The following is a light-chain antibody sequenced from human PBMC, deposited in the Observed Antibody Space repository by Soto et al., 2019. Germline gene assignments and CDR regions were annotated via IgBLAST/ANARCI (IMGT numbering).Light chain of an antibody. J-gene: IGKJ4*01. Sequence: EVLLTQSPGTLSLSQEERATLSCRASQSVSSSYLAWYQQKPGQAPRLLIYGGSSRATGIPDRFSGSGSGRDFTLTISRLEPEDSAVYYCQQRSNGLTFGGGTKVDI. V-gene: IGKV3D-20*02. CDR1: QSVSSSY. CDR3: QQRSNGLT. CDR2: GGS.